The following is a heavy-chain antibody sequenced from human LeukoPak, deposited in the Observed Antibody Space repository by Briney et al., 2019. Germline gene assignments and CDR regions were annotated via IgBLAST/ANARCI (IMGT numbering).Heavy chain of an antibody. CDR2: SNSRGGST. Sequence: ASVKVSCKASGDTFSSYYIHWVRQAPGQGLEWMGDSNSRGGSTDYPQKFRDRLSTTRDTSTSTVHMELSSLRSEDTAVYYCARVTSSSWYSYFDFWGQGTLVIVSS. CDR1: GDTFSSYY. D-gene: IGHD6-13*01. CDR3: ARVTSSSWYSYFDF. V-gene: IGHV1-46*01. J-gene: IGHJ4*02.